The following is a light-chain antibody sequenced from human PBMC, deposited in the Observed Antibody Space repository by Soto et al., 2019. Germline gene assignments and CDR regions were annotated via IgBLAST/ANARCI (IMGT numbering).Light chain of an antibody. V-gene: IGKV3-15*01. Sequence: EIVMTQSPATLSVSPGERATLSCRASQSVDINLAWYQKKAGQAPRLLIYGASTRATAIPARFSGSGSGTEFTLTISGLQSEDFAVYYCQQYNDWPPYTFGQGTKVDIK. CDR2: GAS. J-gene: IGKJ2*01. CDR1: QSVDIN. CDR3: QQYNDWPPYT.